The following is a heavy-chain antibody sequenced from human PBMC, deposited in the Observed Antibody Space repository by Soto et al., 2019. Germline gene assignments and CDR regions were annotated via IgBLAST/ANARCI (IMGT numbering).Heavy chain of an antibody. CDR3: ARDGDYFGSGSPPLLPK. J-gene: IGHJ4*02. V-gene: IGHV4-31*03. Sequence: QVQLQESGPGLVMPSQTLSLTCTVSGGSITSDNYCWTWIRQHPVKGLEWMGHIYYSGSTSYNPSLKSRVTISIDTSKNQFSLKLTSVTAADTAVYYCARDGDYFGSGSPPLLPKWGQGTLVTVSS. CDR2: IYYSGST. D-gene: IGHD3-10*01. CDR1: GGSITSDNYC.